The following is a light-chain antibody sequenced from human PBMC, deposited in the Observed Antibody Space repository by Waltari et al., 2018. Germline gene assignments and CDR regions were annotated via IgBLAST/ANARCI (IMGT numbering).Light chain of an antibody. CDR2: YDS. CDR3: QVWDSNSDHPVV. V-gene: IGLV3-21*04. Sequence: SYVLTQPPSVSVAPGKTASITCGGNNIGIKIVHWYQQKPGQAPVLVIYYDSDRPSGIPERFSGSNSGDTATLTISRVEAGDEADYFCQVWDSNSDHPVVFGGGTKLTVL. J-gene: IGLJ2*01. CDR1: NIGIKI.